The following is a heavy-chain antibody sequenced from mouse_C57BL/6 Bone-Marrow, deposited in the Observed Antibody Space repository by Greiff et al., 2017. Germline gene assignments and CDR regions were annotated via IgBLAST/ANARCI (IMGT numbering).Heavy chain of an antibody. V-gene: IGHV2-2*01. J-gene: IGHJ2*01. CDR3: ARWGFDY. Sequence: VQLQESGPGLVQPSQSLSITCTVSGFSLTSYGVHWVRQSPGKGLEWLGVIWSGGSTDYNAAFISRLSISKDNSKSQVFFKMNSLQADDTARYYCARWGFDYWGQGTTLTVSS. CDR2: IWSGGST. CDR1: GFSLTSYG.